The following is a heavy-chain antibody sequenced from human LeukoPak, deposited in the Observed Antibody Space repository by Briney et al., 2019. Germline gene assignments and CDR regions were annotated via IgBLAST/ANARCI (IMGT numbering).Heavy chain of an antibody. J-gene: IGHJ4*02. CDR1: GFIFSSYV. V-gene: IGHV3-33*01. CDR3: ARGLGYSYGYGIDY. Sequence: GGSLRLSCAASGFIFSSYVMHWVRQAPGKGPEWVAIIWFDGSNKYYAESVEGRFTISRDNSKNTLYLQMNSLRAEDTAVYSCARGLGYSYGYGIDYWGQGTLVIASS. D-gene: IGHD5-18*01. CDR2: IWFDGSNK.